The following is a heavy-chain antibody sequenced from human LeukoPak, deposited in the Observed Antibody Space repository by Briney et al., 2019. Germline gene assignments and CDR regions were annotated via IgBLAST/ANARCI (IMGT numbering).Heavy chain of an antibody. J-gene: IGHJ4*02. Sequence: GGSLRLSCAASGFTFSSYAMSWVRQAPGKGLEWVSAISGSGGSTYYADSVKGRFTISRDNSKNTLYLQMNSLRAEDTAVYYCAKDLKLLMVRGRAFGYWGQGTLVTVSS. V-gene: IGHV3-23*01. CDR2: ISGSGGST. CDR1: GFTFSSYA. D-gene: IGHD3-10*01. CDR3: AKDLKLLMVRGRAFGY.